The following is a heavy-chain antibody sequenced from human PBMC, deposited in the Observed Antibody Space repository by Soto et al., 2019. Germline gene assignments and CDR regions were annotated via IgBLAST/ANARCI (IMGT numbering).Heavy chain of an antibody. CDR3: ARDQYCSGGSCYSGYAFDI. Sequence: ASVKVSCKASGYTCTTYYMHWVRQAPGQGLEWMGIINPSGGSTSYAQKFQGRVTMTRDTSTSTVYMELSSLRSEDTAVYYCARDQYCSGGSCYSGYAFDIWGQGTMVTVSS. J-gene: IGHJ3*02. V-gene: IGHV1-46*03. CDR1: GYTCTTYY. D-gene: IGHD2-15*01. CDR2: INPSGGST.